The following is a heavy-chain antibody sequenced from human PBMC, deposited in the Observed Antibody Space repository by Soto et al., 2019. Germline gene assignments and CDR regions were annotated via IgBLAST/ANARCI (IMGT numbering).Heavy chain of an antibody. Sequence: PSQTLSLTCAISGDSVYSNSAAWNWIRQSPSRGLEWLGRTYYRSKWYNDYAVSVKSRITINPDTSKNQFSLQLDSVTPEDTAVYYCAREGAGNGAYYYYGMDVWGQGTTVTVSS. CDR2: TYYRSKWYN. CDR3: AREGAGNGAYYYYGMDV. D-gene: IGHD6-19*01. CDR1: GDSVYSNSAA. J-gene: IGHJ6*02. V-gene: IGHV6-1*01.